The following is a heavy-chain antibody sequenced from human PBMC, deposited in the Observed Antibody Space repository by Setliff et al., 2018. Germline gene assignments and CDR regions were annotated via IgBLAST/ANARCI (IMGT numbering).Heavy chain of an antibody. Sequence: GESLKISCVGSDFTFSNSAMSWVRQAPGKGLEWVSTITDSGSKILYVDSVKGRFTISRDNSKNSLYLQMDSLRPEDTAVYYCAKDRLFPRYWGLGTLVTVSS. CDR1: DFTFSNSA. J-gene: IGHJ4*02. V-gene: IGHV3-23*01. CDR2: ITDSGSKI. D-gene: IGHD2-21*01. CDR3: AKDRLFPRY.